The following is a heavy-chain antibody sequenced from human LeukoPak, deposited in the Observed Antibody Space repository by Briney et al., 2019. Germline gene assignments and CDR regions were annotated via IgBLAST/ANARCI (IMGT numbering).Heavy chain of an antibody. CDR2: IYPGDSDT. CDR3: ARLGACSGNTCYSGDY. CDR1: GYSFAKYW. D-gene: IGHD2-15*01. Sequence: GESLKISCKGSGYSFAKYWIGWVRQMPGKGLEWMGIIYPGDSDTRYSPSFQGQVTLLVDTSISTAYLQWSSLKASDTAMYYCARLGACSGNTCYSGDYWGQGTLVTVSS. V-gene: IGHV5-51*01. J-gene: IGHJ4*02.